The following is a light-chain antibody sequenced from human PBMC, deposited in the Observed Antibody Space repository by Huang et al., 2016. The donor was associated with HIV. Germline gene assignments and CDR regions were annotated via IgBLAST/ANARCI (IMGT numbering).Light chain of an antibody. Sequence: DIVMTQSPLSLPVTPGEPASISCRSSQSLLHRNGYNYLDWYLQQPGQSPQLLIYLGSNRASGVPDRFSGSGSGTDFTLKISRVEAEDVGIYYCMQAIQIPTFGPGTKVDIK. V-gene: IGKV2-28*01. J-gene: IGKJ3*01. CDR1: QSLLHRNGYNY. CDR3: MQAIQIPT. CDR2: LGS.